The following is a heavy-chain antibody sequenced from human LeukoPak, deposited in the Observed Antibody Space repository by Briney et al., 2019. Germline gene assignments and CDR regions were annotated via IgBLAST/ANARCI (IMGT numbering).Heavy chain of an antibody. CDR3: ARLLWFGNEPIGFDWFDP. J-gene: IGHJ5*02. V-gene: IGHV4-38-2*02. CDR1: GYSISSGYY. CDR2: IYHSGST. Sequence: PSETLSLTCTVSGYSISSGYYWGWIRQPPGKGLEWIGSIYHSGSTYYNPSLKSRVTISVDKSKNQFSLKLSSVTAADTAVYYCARLLWFGNEPIGFDWFDPWGQGTLVTVSS. D-gene: IGHD3-10*01.